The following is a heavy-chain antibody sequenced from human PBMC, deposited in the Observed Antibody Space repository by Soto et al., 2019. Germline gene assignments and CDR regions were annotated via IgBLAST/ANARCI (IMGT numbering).Heavy chain of an antibody. Sequence: QITLKESGPTLVKPTQTLTLTCTFSGFSLTTDRVGVGWIRQPPGEALEWLAVIYWDDSKTYRPSLESSLTITKATSKNPVALTMTNMDSLDTATYYCAHAYGGRSLYWGQGTLVTVSS. V-gene: IGHV2-5*02. CDR2: IYWDDSK. D-gene: IGHD1-26*01. CDR1: GFSLTTDRVG. CDR3: AHAYGGRSLY. J-gene: IGHJ4*02.